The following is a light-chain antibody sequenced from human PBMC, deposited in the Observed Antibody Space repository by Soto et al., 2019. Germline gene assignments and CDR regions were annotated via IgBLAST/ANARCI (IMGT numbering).Light chain of an antibody. J-gene: IGKJ1*01. Sequence: EIVLTQSPGTLSLSPGERATLSCRASQSVSSNYLAWYQQKPGQPPMLLIYGASSRATGIPDRFSGSGSGTDVTLTISRLEPEDFAVYYWQQYASSPVAFGQGTNVEIK. V-gene: IGKV3-20*01. CDR2: GAS. CDR1: QSVSSNY. CDR3: QQYASSPVA.